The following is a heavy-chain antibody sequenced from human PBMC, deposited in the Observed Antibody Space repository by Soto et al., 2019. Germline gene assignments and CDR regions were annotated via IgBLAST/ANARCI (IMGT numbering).Heavy chain of an antibody. J-gene: IGHJ3*02. V-gene: IGHV3-23*01. CDR1: GFTFSSYA. D-gene: IGHD3-22*01. CDR3: AKDSQQYYYDSSGYSNDAFDI. CDR2: ISGSGGST. Sequence: GGSLRLSCAASGFTFSSYAMSWVRQAPGKGLEWVSAISGSGGSTYYADSVKGRFTISRDNSKNTLYLQMNSLRAEDTAVYYCAKDSQQYYYDSSGYSNDAFDIWGQGTMVTVSS.